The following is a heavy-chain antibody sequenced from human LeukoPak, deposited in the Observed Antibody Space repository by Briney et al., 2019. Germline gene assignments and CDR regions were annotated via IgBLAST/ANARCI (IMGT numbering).Heavy chain of an antibody. V-gene: IGHV3-11*04. Sequence: KPGGSLRLSCAASGFTFSDYYMSWIRQAPGKGLECVSYISSSGSTIYYADSVKGRFTISRDNAKNSLYLQMNSLRAEDTAVYYCARYRKNSNYLDYWGQGNLVTVSS. CDR1: GFTFSDYY. CDR3: ARYRKNSNYLDY. D-gene: IGHD3-16*02. J-gene: IGHJ4*02. CDR2: ISSSGSTI.